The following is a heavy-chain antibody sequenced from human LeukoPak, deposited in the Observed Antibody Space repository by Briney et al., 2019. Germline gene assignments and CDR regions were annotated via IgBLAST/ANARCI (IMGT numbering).Heavy chain of an antibody. CDR1: GGSFSGYY. Sequence: SETLSLTCAVYGGSFSGYYWSWIRQPPGKGLEWIWEINHSGSTNYNPSLKSRVTISVDTSKNQFSLKLSSVTAADTAVYYCARATMVTMVRGVIAPYFDYWGQGTLVTVSS. CDR3: ARATMVTMVRGVIAPYFDY. J-gene: IGHJ4*02. CDR2: INHSGST. D-gene: IGHD3-10*01. V-gene: IGHV4-34*01.